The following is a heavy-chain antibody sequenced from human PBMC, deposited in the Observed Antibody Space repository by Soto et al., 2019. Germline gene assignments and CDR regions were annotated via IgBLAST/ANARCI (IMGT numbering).Heavy chain of an antibody. CDR3: ARGSAADSAGYSFYGMDV. V-gene: IGHV1-18*01. CDR1: GYTFTNYG. J-gene: IGHJ6*02. Sequence: QVQVVQSGAEMKKPGASVKVSCKASGYTFTNYGISWVRQAPGQGLEWMGWISAYNGNTNYAQKFQGRVTMTTDTSTSAAYMELRSLRSDDTAVYYCARGSAADSAGYSFYGMDVWGQGTTVTVSS. D-gene: IGHD3-22*01. CDR2: ISAYNGNT.